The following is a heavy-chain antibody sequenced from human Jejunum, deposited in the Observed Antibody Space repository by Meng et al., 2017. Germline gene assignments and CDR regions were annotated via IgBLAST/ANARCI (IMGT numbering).Heavy chain of an antibody. CDR3: ARAIRERYFDS. CDR2: VWPSGAT. V-gene: IGHV4-4*02. Sequence: QRQLHASVPVPLTPSRPLSLPCTVSGASTTAPFYWTWIRQAPGKGLEWIGEVWPSGATYYNPSLSSRITISIDTSNNQFSLEVAFLTAADTAVYYCARAIRERYFDSWGQGTLVTVSS. J-gene: IGHJ4*02. D-gene: IGHD1-14*01. CDR1: GASTTAPFY.